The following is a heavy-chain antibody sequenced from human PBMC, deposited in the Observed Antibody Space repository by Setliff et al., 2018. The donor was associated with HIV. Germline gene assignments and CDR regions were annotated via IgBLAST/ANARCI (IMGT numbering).Heavy chain of an antibody. D-gene: IGHD3-10*01. CDR2: IYYSGSA. J-gene: IGHJ6*03. Sequence: LSLTCTVSGGSISTYYWSWIRQPPGKGLEWIGYIYYSGSAYYNPSLKSRVTISLDTSKNQSSLKLTSMTAADTAVYYCAREWRGRYYYYMDVWGKGTTVNVSS. V-gene: IGHV4-59*12. CDR3: AREWRGRYYYYMDV. CDR1: GGSISTYY.